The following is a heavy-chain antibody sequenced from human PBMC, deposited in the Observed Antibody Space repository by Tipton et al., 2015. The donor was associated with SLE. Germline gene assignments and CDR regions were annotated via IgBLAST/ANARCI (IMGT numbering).Heavy chain of an antibody. J-gene: IGHJ2*01. V-gene: IGHV4-34*01. CDR1: GGSFSGCY. D-gene: IGHD2-21*02. CDR3: AREHIVVVTSGYFDL. CDR2: IKHSGST. Sequence: TLSLTCAVYGGSFSGCYGSWIRQLPGKGLEWIGEIKHSGSTNYNPYLKSRVTISVDTSKNQFSLKLSSVTAADTAVYYCAREHIVVVTSGYFDLWGRGTLVTVSS.